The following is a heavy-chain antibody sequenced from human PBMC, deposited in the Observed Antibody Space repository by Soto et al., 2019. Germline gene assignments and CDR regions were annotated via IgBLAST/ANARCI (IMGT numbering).Heavy chain of an antibody. CDR3: ARANIVVVPAALGGHWFDP. Sequence: SETLSLTCTVSGGSISSYYWSWIRQPPGKGLEWIGEINHSGSTNYNPSLKSRVTISVDTSKNQFSLKLSSVTAADTAVYYCARANIVVVPAALGGHWFDPWGQGTLVTVSS. D-gene: IGHD2-2*01. V-gene: IGHV4-34*01. CDR1: GGSISSYY. CDR2: INHSGST. J-gene: IGHJ5*02.